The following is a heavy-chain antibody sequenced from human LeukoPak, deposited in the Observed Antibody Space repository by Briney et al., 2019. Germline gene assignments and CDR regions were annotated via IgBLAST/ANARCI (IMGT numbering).Heavy chain of an antibody. CDR1: GGTFSSYA. Sequence: ASVKVSCKASGGTFSSYAISWVRQAPGQGLEWMGGIIPIFGTSNYAQKFQGRVTMTRNTSISTAYMELSSLRSEDTAVYYCARGGEYYDILLWGQGTLVTVSS. J-gene: IGHJ4*02. CDR2: IIPIFGTS. V-gene: IGHV1-69*05. CDR3: ARGGEYYDILL. D-gene: IGHD3-9*01.